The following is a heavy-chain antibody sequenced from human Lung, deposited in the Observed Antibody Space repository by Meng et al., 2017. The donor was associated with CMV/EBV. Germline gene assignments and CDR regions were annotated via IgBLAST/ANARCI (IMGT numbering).Heavy chain of an antibody. V-gene: IGHV3-23*01. D-gene: IGHD5-12*01. CDR3: ANNEAMTGYDHQYAVGI. J-gene: IGHJ3*02. CDR2: ISGRTRVSSMSDSGEKT. Sequence: GESLKISCVGSGFIFRGYAMSWVRQAPGKGLEWVSSISGRTRVSSMSDSGEKTHYADSVKGRFTISRDNSKNTLFLEMTGLGVEDTALYYCANNEAMTGYDHQYAVGIWGQGTMVTVSS. CDR1: GFIFRGYA.